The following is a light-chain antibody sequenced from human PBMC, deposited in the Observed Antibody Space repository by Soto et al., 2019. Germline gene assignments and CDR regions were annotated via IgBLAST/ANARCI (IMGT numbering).Light chain of an antibody. V-gene: IGKV3-15*01. CDR2: GAS. Sequence: EIVMTQSPATLSVSPGERATPSCRASQSVSSNLAWYQQKPGQAPRLLIYGASTRATGIPARFSGSGSGTEFTLTISSLQSEDFAVYYCQQYGSSPQTFGQGTKV. CDR3: QQYGSSPQT. J-gene: IGKJ2*01. CDR1: QSVSSN.